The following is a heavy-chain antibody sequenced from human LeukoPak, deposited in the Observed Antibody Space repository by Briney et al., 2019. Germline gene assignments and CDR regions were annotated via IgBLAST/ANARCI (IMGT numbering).Heavy chain of an antibody. J-gene: IGHJ4*02. CDR2: ISMNVQTT. CDR3: EREGLERRTNFDY. V-gene: IGHV3-64D*06. CDR1: GFTFTSHV. Sequence: GGSLRLSCSASGFTFTSHVMHWVRQAPGKGLQYVSGISMNVQTTYYAGSVKGRFTISRDSSKNTVYLQMNSLTAEHTAVYYCEREGLERRTNFDYWGQGTLVSVS. D-gene: IGHD1-1*01.